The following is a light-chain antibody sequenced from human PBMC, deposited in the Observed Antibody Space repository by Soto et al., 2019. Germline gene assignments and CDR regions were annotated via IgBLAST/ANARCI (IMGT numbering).Light chain of an antibody. V-gene: IGLV2-14*01. CDR3: SSYTGSSMFV. CDR2: DVN. CDR1: SSDVGGYDY. J-gene: IGLJ1*01. Sequence: QSALTQPASVSGSPGQSITISCTGTSSDVGGYDYVSWYQQLPGKAPKLLIYDVNNRPSGVSHRFSGSKSGNTASLTISGLQAEDEADYYCSSYTGSSMFVFGIGTKVT.